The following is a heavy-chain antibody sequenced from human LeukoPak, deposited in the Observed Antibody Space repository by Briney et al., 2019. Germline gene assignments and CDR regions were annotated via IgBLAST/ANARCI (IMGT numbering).Heavy chain of an antibody. Sequence: PGGSLRLSCAASGFTFSSFWMSWVRQPPGKGLEWVANIKQDGSKKDYVDSVKGRFTISRDNAKNSLFLQMNSLRAEDTAVYYCAPEGRTFPPLFDYWGQGTLVTVSS. V-gene: IGHV3-7*01. CDR1: GFTFSSFW. J-gene: IGHJ4*02. CDR3: APEGRTFPPLFDY. CDR2: IKQDGSKK. D-gene: IGHD2-21*01.